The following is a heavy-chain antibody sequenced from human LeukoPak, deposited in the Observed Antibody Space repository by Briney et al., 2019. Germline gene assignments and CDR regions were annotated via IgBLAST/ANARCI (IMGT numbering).Heavy chain of an antibody. J-gene: IGHJ3*02. Sequence: PGGSLRLSCAASGFTVSSNYMSWVRQAPGKGLEWIGSIYYSGGTYYNPSLKSRVTISVDTSKNQFSLKLSSVTAADTAVYYCARGPLKGAFDIWGQGTMVTVSS. CDR1: GFTVSSNY. CDR2: IYYSGGT. V-gene: IGHV4-39*07. CDR3: ARGPLKGAFDI.